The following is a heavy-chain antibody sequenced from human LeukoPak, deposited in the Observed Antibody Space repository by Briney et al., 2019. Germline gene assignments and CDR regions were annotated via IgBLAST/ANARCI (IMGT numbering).Heavy chain of an antibody. Sequence: PGGSLRLSCAASGFSFDDYGMSWVRHTPGKGLEWVSGINWNGGSTGYADSVKGRFTISRDNAKNSLYLQMNSLRAEDTAVYYCARTDAYGYEGWFDPWGQGTLVTVSS. J-gene: IGHJ5*02. D-gene: IGHD5-18*01. CDR3: ARTDAYGYEGWFDP. V-gene: IGHV3-20*04. CDR1: GFSFDDYG. CDR2: INWNGGST.